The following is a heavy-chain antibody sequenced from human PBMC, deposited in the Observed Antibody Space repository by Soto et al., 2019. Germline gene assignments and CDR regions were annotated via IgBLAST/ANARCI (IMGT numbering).Heavy chain of an antibody. Sequence: ASVKVSCKASGYTFTSYGISWVRQAPGQGLEWMGWISAYNGNTHYAQKLQGRVTMTTDTSTSTAYMELRSLRSDDTAVYYCARGPARIWRGPLYCSGGSCSYYYYGMDVWGQGTTVTVSS. D-gene: IGHD2-15*01. J-gene: IGHJ6*02. V-gene: IGHV1-18*01. CDR1: GYTFTSYG. CDR3: ARGPARIWRGPLYCSGGSCSYYYYGMDV. CDR2: ISAYNGNT.